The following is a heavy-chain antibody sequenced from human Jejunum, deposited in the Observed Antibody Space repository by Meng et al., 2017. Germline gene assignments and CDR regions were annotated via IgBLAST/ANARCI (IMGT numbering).Heavy chain of an antibody. CDR3: ARVILYSGSYYFDF. CDR1: GDSVSSDNYY. D-gene: IGHD1-26*01. CDR2: VYYSGHT. Sequence: QGHRTESGPVLVRPSGPLSLTCTVSGDSVSSDNYYWSWIRQPPGQGLEWIGYVYYSGHTDYNPSLKRRVTISIDKSTNQFSLRLSSVTAADTAVYYCARVILYSGSYYFDFWGQGTLVTVSS. J-gene: IGHJ4*02. V-gene: IGHV4-61*01.